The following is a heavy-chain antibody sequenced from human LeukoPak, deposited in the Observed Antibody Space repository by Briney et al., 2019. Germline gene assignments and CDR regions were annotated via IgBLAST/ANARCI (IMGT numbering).Heavy chain of an antibody. CDR2: ISGTGYNT. CDR3: AKHVSGSLFYFDY. V-gene: IGHV3-23*01. Sequence: SGGSLRLSCAASGFTFRNCAMSWVRQAPGKGLEWVSGISGTGYNTYYADSVKGRFTISRDNSKNTLYLQMNSLGAEDTAVYYCAKHVSGSLFYFDYGGQRTLVTVSS. CDR1: GFTFRNCA. J-gene: IGHJ4*02. D-gene: IGHD3-10*01.